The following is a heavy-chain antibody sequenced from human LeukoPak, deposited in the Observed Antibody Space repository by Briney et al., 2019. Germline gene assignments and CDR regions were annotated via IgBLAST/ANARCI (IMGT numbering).Heavy chain of an antibody. J-gene: IGHJ4*02. Sequence: GGSLRLSCAVSGITLSNYGMSWVRQVPGKGLEWVQGISGSGGNTYYADSVKGRFTISRDNSKNTLYLQMNSLRAEDTAVYFCAKRGVVIRVFLVGFHKEASYFDSWGQGALVTASS. CDR1: GITLSNYG. CDR3: AKRGVVIRVFLVGFHKEASYFDS. CDR2: ISGSGGNT. D-gene: IGHD3-10*01. V-gene: IGHV3-23*01.